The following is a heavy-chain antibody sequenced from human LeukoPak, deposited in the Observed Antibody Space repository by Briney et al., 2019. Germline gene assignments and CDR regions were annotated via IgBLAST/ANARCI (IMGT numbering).Heavy chain of an antibody. CDR2: IKPDSGGT. Sequence: ASVKVSCKASGYTFTDHYMHWVRQAPGQGLEWVGWIKPDSGGTHYSQKFQGRVTLTTDTSIRTAYMELGGLRSDDSAVYLCARDHNWGPDYWGQGTLVTVSS. CDR1: GYTFTDHY. J-gene: IGHJ4*02. CDR3: ARDHNWGPDY. D-gene: IGHD7-27*01. V-gene: IGHV1-2*02.